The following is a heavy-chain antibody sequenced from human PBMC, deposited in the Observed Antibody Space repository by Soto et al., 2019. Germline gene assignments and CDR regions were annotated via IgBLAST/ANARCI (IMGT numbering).Heavy chain of an antibody. CDR1: GFTFSNYG. CDR3: AKERTSSTYDGMDV. CDR2: LTWGGSA. Sequence: EVQLLESGGGLIQPGGSLRLSCAGSGFTFSNYGMNWVRKAPGKGLEWVSGLTWGGSAYYAESVRGRFTISRDNSKSILYVQMNSLRVEDTAVYYCAKERTSSTYDGMDVWGQGTPVTVSS. D-gene: IGHD6-6*01. J-gene: IGHJ6*02. V-gene: IGHV3-23*01.